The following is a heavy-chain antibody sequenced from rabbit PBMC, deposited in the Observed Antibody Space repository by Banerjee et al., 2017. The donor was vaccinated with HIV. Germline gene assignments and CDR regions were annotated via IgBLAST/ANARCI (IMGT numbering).Heavy chain of an antibody. Sequence: QSLEESGGDLVKPGASLTLTCTASGFSFSSYYYMYWVRQAPGEGLEWNGCIDTGSGSTVYATWVNGRFTISKTSSTTVTLQMTTVTAADTATYFCARVWALWGPGTLVTVS. CDR2: IDTGSGST. V-gene: IGHV1S40*01. J-gene: IGHJ6*01. D-gene: IGHD3-3*01. CDR1: GFSFSSYYY. CDR3: ARVWAL.